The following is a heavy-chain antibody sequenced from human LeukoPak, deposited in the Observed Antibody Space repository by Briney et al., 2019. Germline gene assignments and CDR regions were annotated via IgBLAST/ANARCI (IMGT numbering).Heavy chain of an antibody. J-gene: IGHJ4*02. CDR2: IYYSGST. V-gene: IGHV4-59*08. D-gene: IGHD2-21*01. CDR1: GGSISSYY. CDR3: ARHDPIRQDES. Sequence: SETLSLTCTVSGGSISSYYGSWIRQPTGKGLEWIGHIYYSGSTNYNPSLKRRVTISVDTSKNQFSLKLSSVTAADTSVYYCARHDPIRQDESWGQGTLVTVSS.